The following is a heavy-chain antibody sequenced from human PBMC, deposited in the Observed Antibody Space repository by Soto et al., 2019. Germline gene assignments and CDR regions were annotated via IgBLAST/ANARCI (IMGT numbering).Heavy chain of an antibody. J-gene: IGHJ6*03. CDR1: GFTFSSYA. Sequence: GGSLRLSCAASGFTFSSYAMSWVRQAPGKGLEWVSAISGSGGSTYYADSVKGRFTISRDSSKNTLYLQMNSLRAEDTAVYYCAKASISALGYYYYYMDVWGKATMVTVSS. CDR2: ISGSGGST. CDR3: AKASISALGYYYYYMDV. V-gene: IGHV3-23*01. D-gene: IGHD6-13*01.